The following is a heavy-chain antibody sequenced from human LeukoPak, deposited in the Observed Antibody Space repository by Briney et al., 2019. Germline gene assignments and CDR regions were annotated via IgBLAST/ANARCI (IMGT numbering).Heavy chain of an antibody. J-gene: IGHJ5*02. D-gene: IGHD2-2*01. Sequence: SQTLSLSCAISGDIVSSNSATWNWIRQSPSRGLEWLGRTYYRSTWYNDYAVSVRGRITVNPDTSKNQFSLHLNSVTPEDTAVYYCARRLTQYDCFDPWGQGILVTVSS. CDR1: GDIVSSNSAT. CDR3: ARRLTQYDCFDP. CDR2: TYYRSTWYN. V-gene: IGHV6-1*01.